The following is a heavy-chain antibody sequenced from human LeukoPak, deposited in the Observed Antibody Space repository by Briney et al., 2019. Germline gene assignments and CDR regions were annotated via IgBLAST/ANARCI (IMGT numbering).Heavy chain of an antibody. CDR1: GFTFSSYS. Sequence: GSLRLSCAASGFTFSSYSMNWVRQAPGKGLEWIGTTYHSGTSYYNPSLKSRVTISVDTSKNQFSLKLSSVTAADTAVYYCAPSPGKYSYGYRGWFDPWGQGTLVTVSS. D-gene: IGHD5-18*01. J-gene: IGHJ5*02. CDR3: APSPGKYSYGYRGWFDP. V-gene: IGHV4-38-2*01. CDR2: TYHSGTS.